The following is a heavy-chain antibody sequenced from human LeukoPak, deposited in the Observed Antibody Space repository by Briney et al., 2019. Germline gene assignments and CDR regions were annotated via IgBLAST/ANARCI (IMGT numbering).Heavy chain of an antibody. Sequence: GGSLRLSCAASAFTFNTYTMNWVRQAPGKGLEWVAHVWGDGSEKYHVDSVKGRFTISRDNAKNSLYLQMNSLRAEDTAVYYCARDRVWNGLDYWGQGTLVTVSS. CDR3: ARDRVWNGLDY. V-gene: IGHV3-7*01. CDR1: AFTFNTYT. CDR2: VWGDGSEK. J-gene: IGHJ4*02. D-gene: IGHD1-1*01.